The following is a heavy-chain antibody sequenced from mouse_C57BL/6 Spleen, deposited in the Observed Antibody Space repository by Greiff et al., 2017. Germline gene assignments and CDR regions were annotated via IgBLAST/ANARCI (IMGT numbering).Heavy chain of an antibody. V-gene: IGHV1-26*01. D-gene: IGHD1-1*01. J-gene: IGHJ4*01. CDR1: GYTFTDYY. CDR2: INPNNGGT. Sequence: EVQLQQSGPELVKPGASVKISCKASGYTFTDYYMNWVKQSHGKSLEWIGDINPNNGGTSYNQKFKGKATLTVDKSSSTAYMELRSLTSEDSAVYYCARSVLLRNYYAMDYWGQGTSVTVSS. CDR3: ARSVLLRNYYAMDY.